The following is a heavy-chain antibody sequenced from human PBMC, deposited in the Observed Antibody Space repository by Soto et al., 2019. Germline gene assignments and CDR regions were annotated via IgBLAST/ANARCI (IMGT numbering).Heavy chain of an antibody. CDR2: IIPILGIA. D-gene: IGHD3-16*02. CDR1: GGTFSSYT. V-gene: IGHV1-69*08. Sequence: QVQLVQSGAEVKKPGSSVKVSCKASGGTFSSYTISWVRQAPGQGLEWMGRIIPILGIANYAQKFQGRVTITAHKSTRPAYMELSSLSSEDTAVYSGARDVSRRSFDLWGRGTLVTVSS. CDR3: ARDVSRRSFDL. J-gene: IGHJ2*01.